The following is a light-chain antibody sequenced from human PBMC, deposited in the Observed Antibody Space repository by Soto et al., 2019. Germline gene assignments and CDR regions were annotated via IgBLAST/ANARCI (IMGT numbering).Light chain of an antibody. V-gene: IGKV3-11*01. CDR3: QQRSNWPPIT. CDR2: DAS. J-gene: IGKJ5*01. CDR1: QSVSSY. Sequence: EIVLTQSPATLSLSPGERGTLSCRASQSVSSYLAWYQHKPGQAPRLFIYDASNRVTGIPARFSGSGSGTDFTLTISSLEPEDFAVYYCQQRSNWPPITFGQGTRLEIK.